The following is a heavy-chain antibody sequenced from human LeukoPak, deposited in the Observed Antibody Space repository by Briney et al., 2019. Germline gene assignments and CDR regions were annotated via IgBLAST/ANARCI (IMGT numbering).Heavy chain of an antibody. CDR2: IKSKTDGGTT. CDR3: TTDPYYDFWSGYYKDGLPDWFDP. J-gene: IGHJ5*02. V-gene: IGHV3-15*01. D-gene: IGHD3-3*01. Sequence: PGGSLRLSCAASGFTFSSYWMSWVRQAPGKGLEWVGRIKSKTDGGTTDYAAPVKGRFTISRDDSKNTLYLQMNSLKTEDTAVYYCTTDPYYDFWSGYYKDGLPDWFDPWGQGTLVTVSS. CDR1: GFTFSSYW.